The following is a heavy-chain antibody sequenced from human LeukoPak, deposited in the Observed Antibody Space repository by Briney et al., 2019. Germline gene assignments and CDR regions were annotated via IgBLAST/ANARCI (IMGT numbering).Heavy chain of an antibody. CDR1: GGSFSGYY. J-gene: IGHJ6*03. D-gene: IGHD6-13*01. CDR3: ARGPGIAAAGTASYHYYYYMDV. Sequence: SETLSLTCAVYGGSFSGYYWSWIRQPPGKGLEWIGEINHSGSTNYNPSLKSRVTISVDTSKNQFSLKLSSVTAADTAVYYCARGPGIAAAGTASYHYYYYMDVWGKGTTVTVPS. V-gene: IGHV4-34*01. CDR2: INHSGST.